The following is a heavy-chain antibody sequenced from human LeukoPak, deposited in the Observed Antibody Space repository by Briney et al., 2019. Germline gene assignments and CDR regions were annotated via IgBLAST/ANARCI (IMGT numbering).Heavy chain of an antibody. D-gene: IGHD1-20*01. V-gene: IGHV1-2*02. CDR2: INPNSGGT. CDR1: GYTFIDYY. J-gene: IGHJ6*02. CDR3: ARDHGLTWNYVYYGMDV. Sequence: ASVKVSCKASGYTFIDYYMHWVRQAPGQGLEWMGWINPNSGGTNYAQKFQGRVTMTRDTSISTAYMELSGLRSDDTAVYYCARDHGLTWNYVYYGMDVWGQGTTVTVSS.